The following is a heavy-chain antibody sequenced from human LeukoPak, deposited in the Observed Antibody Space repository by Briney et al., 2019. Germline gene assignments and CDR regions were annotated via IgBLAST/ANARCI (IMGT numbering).Heavy chain of an antibody. CDR2: MHISGST. J-gene: IGHJ4*02. CDR1: GGSISSGSYY. V-gene: IGHV4-61*02. D-gene: IGHD2-15*01. Sequence: PSETLSLTCTVSGGSISSGSYYWSWIRQPAGKGLEWIGRMHISGSTDYNPSLESRVTISVDTSKNQFSLKLSSVTAADTAVYYCATFRMGGFLDYWGQGTLVIVSS. CDR3: ATFRMGGFLDY.